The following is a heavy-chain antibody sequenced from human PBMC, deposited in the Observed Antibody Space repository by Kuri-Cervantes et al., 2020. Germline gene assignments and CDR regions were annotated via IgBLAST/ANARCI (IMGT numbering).Heavy chain of an antibody. D-gene: IGHD3-10*01. CDR2: IKSKTDGGTT. CDR1: GFTFSDYY. Sequence: GESLKISCAASGFTFSDYYMSWVRQAPGKGLEWVGRIKSKTDGGTTDYAAPVKGRFTISRDDSKNTLYLQMNSLKTEDTAVYYCTTDLWFGELLSDYWGQGTLVTVSS. J-gene: IGHJ4*02. CDR3: TTDLWFGELLSDY. V-gene: IGHV3-15*05.